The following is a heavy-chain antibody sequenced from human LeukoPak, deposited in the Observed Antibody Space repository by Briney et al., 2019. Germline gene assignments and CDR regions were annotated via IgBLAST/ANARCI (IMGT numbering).Heavy chain of an antibody. V-gene: IGHV3-48*01. J-gene: IGHJ4*02. D-gene: IGHD6-13*01. CDR2: ISSSSSTI. CDR1: GLTISSYS. CDR3: APRLWGIAAAGTGESDY. Sequence: GGSLRLSCAASGLTISSYSMNWVRQAPGKGPQWVSYISSSSSTIYYADSVKGRFTISRDNAKNSLYLQMNSLRAEDTALYYCAPRLWGIAAAGTGESDYWGQGTLVTVSS.